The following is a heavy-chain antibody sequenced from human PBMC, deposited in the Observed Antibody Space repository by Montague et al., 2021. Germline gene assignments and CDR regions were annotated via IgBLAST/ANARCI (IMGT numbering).Heavy chain of an antibody. D-gene: IGHD5-24*01. J-gene: IGHJ5*02. CDR2: SHFRSKWKN. CDR1: GDSVSGVEVS. CDR3: ARGWQKRFDP. V-gene: IGHV6-1*01. Sequence: CAISGDSVSGVEVSRNSVRHTPELRSDRLLMSHFRSKWKNEYAISVRSRITVNPDTSKNQFSLLLNSVTPEDTAVYYCARGWQKRFDPWGQGTLVTVSS.